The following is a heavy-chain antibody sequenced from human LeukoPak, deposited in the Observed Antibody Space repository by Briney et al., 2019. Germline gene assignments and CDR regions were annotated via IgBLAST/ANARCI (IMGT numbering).Heavy chain of an antibody. CDR2: ISWNSANI. J-gene: IGHJ1*01. V-gene: IGHV3-9*01. D-gene: IGHD5-12*01. CDR1: GFTFSSYW. Sequence: GGSLRLSCAASGFTFSSYWMHWVRQAPGKGLEWVSGISWNSANIGYADSVKGRFTISRDNAKRSLSLQMNSLRTEDTAFYFCAKDTGLWATEYFQEWGEGTLVIVSS. CDR3: AKDTGLWATEYFQE.